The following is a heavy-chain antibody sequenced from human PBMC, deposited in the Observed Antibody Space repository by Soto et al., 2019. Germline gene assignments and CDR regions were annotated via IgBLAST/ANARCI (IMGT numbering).Heavy chain of an antibody. Sequence: QISLKESGPTLVKPTQTLKMTCSFSGFSRTTDGEGVGWVRRPPGEALEWLALIYWDEDERYSTTLKNRLTITKTPSKTQVVLILTNIDAVDTATYYCAHSRNLITEDAQVGYFDYWGQGTLVTFSS. CDR1: GFSRTTDGEG. CDR3: AHSRNLITEDAQVGYFDY. J-gene: IGHJ4*02. V-gene: IGHV2-5*02. D-gene: IGHD3-10*01. CDR2: IYWDEDE.